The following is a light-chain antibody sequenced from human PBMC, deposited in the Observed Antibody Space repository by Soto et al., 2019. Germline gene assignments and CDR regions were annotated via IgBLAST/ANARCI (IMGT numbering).Light chain of an antibody. CDR3: QQYKDWAPFP. J-gene: IGKJ3*01. CDR1: QSINKN. CDR2: GAS. Sequence: EIVMTQSPATLSVSPGGSATLSCRARQSINKNLACYQQRPGQAPRLLIYGASTKATGIPARFSGRGSGTDFPLTISRLQEEAAAVHYCQQYKDWAPFPFGPRNQVDIK. V-gene: IGKV3-15*01.